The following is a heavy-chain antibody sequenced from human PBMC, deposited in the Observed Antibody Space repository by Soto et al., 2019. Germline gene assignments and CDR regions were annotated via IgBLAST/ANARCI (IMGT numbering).Heavy chain of an antibody. CDR1: GFIFGDFY. Sequence: SLILSCAASGFIFGDFYMTWIRQAPGKGLECVSYISHSGNSISYADSVKGRFTISRDNAKNSVYLQMNSLRDEDSAVYYCAMWGVLAAISTYYYVINVWGQATTVTV. V-gene: IGHV3-11*01. CDR3: AMWGVLAAISTYYYVINV. CDR2: ISHSGNSI. J-gene: IGHJ6*02. D-gene: IGHD2-15*01.